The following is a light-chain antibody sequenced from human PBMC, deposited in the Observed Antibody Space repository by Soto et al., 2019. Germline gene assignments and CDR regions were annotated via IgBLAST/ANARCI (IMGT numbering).Light chain of an antibody. CDR3: CSYTGSSTFVV. CDR2: EGS. CDR1: SSDVGSYNL. J-gene: IGLJ2*01. Sequence: QSALTQPASVSGSPGQSITISCTGTSSDVGSYNLVSWYQQHPGQAPKLMIYEGSKRPSGVSKRFSSSKSGNSASLTISGLQAEDEADDYCCSYTGSSTFVVFGGGTQLTVL. V-gene: IGLV2-23*03.